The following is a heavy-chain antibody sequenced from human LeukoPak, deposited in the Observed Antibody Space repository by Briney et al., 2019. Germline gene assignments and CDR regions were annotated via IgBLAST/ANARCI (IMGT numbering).Heavy chain of an antibody. Sequence: GGSLRLSCAASGFTFSSYSMNWVRQAPWRGLEWVSSISSGSSYIYYADSVKGRFAISRDNAKNSLYLQMNSLRAEDTAVYYCARFPDIVVVPAAPIYYYYGMDVWGKGTTVTVSS. D-gene: IGHD2-2*01. J-gene: IGHJ6*04. CDR1: GFTFSSYS. CDR3: ARFPDIVVVPAAPIYYYYGMDV. V-gene: IGHV3-21*01. CDR2: ISSGSSYI.